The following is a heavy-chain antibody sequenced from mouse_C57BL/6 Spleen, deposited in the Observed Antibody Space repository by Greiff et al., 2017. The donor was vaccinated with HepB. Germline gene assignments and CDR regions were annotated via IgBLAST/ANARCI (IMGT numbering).Heavy chain of an antibody. J-gene: IGHJ3*01. CDR3: ASAGYGYDGAWFAY. CDR2: IWSGGST. V-gene: IGHV2-2*01. D-gene: IGHD2-2*01. Sequence: VKLVESGPGLVQPSQSLSITCTVSGFSLTSYGVHWVRQSPGKGLEWLGVIWSGGSTDYNAAFISRLSISKDNSKIQVFFKMNCLQADDTAIYYCASAGYGYDGAWFAYWGQGTLVTVSA. CDR1: GFSLTSYG.